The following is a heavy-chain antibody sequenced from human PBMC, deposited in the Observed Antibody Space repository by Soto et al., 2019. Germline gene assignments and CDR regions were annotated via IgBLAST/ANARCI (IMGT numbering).Heavy chain of an antibody. CDR2: INYSGST. Sequence: SETLSLTCTVSGGSISSGDYYWSWIRQPPGKGLEWIGYINYSGSTNYNPSLKSRVTISVDTSKNQFSLKLSSVTAADTAVYYCARPYSGYDRAVLGYWGQGTLVTVSP. V-gene: IGHV4-30-4*01. CDR3: ARPYSGYDRAVLGY. D-gene: IGHD5-12*01. CDR1: GGSISSGDYY. J-gene: IGHJ4*02.